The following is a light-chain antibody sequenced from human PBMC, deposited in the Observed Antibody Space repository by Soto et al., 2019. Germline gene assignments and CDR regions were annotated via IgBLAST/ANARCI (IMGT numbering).Light chain of an antibody. CDR1: QSVSSN. Sequence: EIVMTQSPATLSVSPGERATLSCRASQSVSSNLAWYQPKPGQAPRLLIYGASTRATGIPARFRASGSGTEFSLTISSLQSEDFAVYYCQQYNNWPPKQYTFGQGTKLEIK. CDR3: QQYNNWPPKQYT. V-gene: IGKV3-15*01. J-gene: IGKJ2*01. CDR2: GAS.